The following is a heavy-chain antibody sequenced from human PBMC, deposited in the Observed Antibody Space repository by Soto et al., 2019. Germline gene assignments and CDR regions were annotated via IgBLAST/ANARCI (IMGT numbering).Heavy chain of an antibody. CDR2: INSDGSST. V-gene: IGHV3-74*01. CDR3: ARGGYSYGPPYYYYYGMDV. J-gene: IGHJ6*02. D-gene: IGHD5-18*01. Sequence: GGSLRLSCAASGFTFSSYWMHWVRQAPGKGLVWVSRINSDGSSTSYADSVKGRFTISRDNAKNTLYLQMNSLRAEDTAVYYCARGGYSYGPPYYYYYGMDVWGQGTTVTVSS. CDR1: GFTFSSYW.